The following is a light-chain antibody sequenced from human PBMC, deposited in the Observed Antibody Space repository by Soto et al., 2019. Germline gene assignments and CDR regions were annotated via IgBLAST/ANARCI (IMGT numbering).Light chain of an antibody. CDR1: QSINRW. J-gene: IGKJ1*01. V-gene: IGKV1-5*01. Sequence: DIQMTQSPSTLSASVGDRVTITCRASQSINRWLACYQPKPGKAPKFSICAASSLESGVPSRFSGSPSGTEYTIHISILEHDGVETYYWQHYNSYPVTFGQGTEV. CDR3: QHYNSYPVT. CDR2: AAS.